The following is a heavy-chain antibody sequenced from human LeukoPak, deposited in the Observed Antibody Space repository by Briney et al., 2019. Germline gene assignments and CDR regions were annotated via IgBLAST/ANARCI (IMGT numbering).Heavy chain of an antibody. Sequence: PSETLSLTCIVSGGSISNYYWSWIRQPAGKGLEWIGRIYPSGSSNYSPSLKSRVTILIDTSKNQFSLKLSSVTAADTAVYYCARSPYYYYSGSSYWGQGTLVTVSS. CDR2: IYPSGSS. CDR1: GGSISNYY. V-gene: IGHV4-4*07. CDR3: ARSPYYYYSGSSY. D-gene: IGHD3-10*01. J-gene: IGHJ4*02.